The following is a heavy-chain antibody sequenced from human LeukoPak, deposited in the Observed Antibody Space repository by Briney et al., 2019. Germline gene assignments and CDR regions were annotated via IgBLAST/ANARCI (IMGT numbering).Heavy chain of an antibody. CDR3: ARVIGGDLRGDAFDI. CDR1: GGSISSYY. D-gene: IGHD2-21*02. Sequence: PSETLSLTCTVSGGSISSYYWSWIRQPPGKGLEWIGYIYYSGNTNKNPSLKSRVTISVDTSKNQFSLRLRSVTAADTAVYYCARVIGGDLRGDAFDIWGQGTMVTVSS. J-gene: IGHJ3*02. CDR2: IYYSGNT. V-gene: IGHV4-59*01.